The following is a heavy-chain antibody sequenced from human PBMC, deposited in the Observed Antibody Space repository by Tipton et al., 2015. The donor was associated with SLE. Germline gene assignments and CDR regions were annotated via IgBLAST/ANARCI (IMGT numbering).Heavy chain of an antibody. CDR1: GGSFSGYY. J-gene: IGHJ4*02. CDR2: INHSGST. Sequence: LRLSCAVYGGSFSGYYWSWIRQPPGKGLEWIGEINHSGSTNYNPSLKSRVTISVGTSKNQFSLKLSSVTAADTAAYYCARGRYSGSAYWGQGTLVTVSS. V-gene: IGHV4-34*01. D-gene: IGHD5-12*01. CDR3: ARGRYSGSAY.